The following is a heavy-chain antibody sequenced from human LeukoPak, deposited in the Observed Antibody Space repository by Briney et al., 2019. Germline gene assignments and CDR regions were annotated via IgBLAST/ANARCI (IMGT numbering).Heavy chain of an antibody. J-gene: IGHJ4*02. CDR2: ISGSGGST. CDR1: GFTFSSYA. V-gene: IGHV3-23*01. CDR3: AKGHSSSWYYFDY. D-gene: IGHD6-13*01. Sequence: GGSLRLSCAASGFTFSSYAMSWVRQAPGKGLEWVSAISGSGGSTYYADSAKGRFTISRYNSKNTLYLQMNSLRAEDTAVYYCAKGHSSSWYYFDYWGQGTLVTVSS.